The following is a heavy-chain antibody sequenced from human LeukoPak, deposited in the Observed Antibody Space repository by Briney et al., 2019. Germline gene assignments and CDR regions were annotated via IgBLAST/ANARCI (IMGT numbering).Heavy chain of an antibody. D-gene: IGHD3-10*01. CDR1: GFTFSSYW. V-gene: IGHV3-7*03. CDR2: IKQDGSEK. J-gene: IGHJ4*02. Sequence: GGSLRLSCAASGFTFSSYWMSWVRQAPGKGLEWVANIKQDGSEKYYVDSVKGRFTISRDNAENSLYLQMNSLRAEDTAVYYCARVELRNARFGELLLFDYWGQGTLVTVSS. CDR3: ARVELRNARFGELLLFDY.